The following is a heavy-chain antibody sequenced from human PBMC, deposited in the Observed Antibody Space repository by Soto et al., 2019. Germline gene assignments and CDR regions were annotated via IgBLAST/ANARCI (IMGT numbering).Heavy chain of an antibody. J-gene: IGHJ5*02. CDR1: GDSVSSNSGA. CDR3: ARGWLQGRFDP. Sequence: PSQTLSLTCAISGDSVSSNSGAWNWIRQSPSRGLEWLGRTYYNSKWNNDYAVSVRSRITIDPDTSKNQLSLQLNSVTPEDTAVYYCARGWLQGRFDPWGQGTLVTRLL. CDR2: TYYNSKWNN. D-gene: IGHD6-19*01. V-gene: IGHV6-1*01.